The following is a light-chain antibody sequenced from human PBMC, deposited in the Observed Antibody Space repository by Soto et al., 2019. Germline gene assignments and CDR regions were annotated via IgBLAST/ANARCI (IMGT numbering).Light chain of an antibody. CDR3: QQRRNWPPT. Sequence: EIVLTQSTATLSLSPGERATLSCRASQSVNNFLAWYQQRPGQAPRLLMYEASNRATGVPARFSGSGSGTDFTLTISSLEPEDFAIYYCQQRRNWPPTFGQGTKV. V-gene: IGKV3-11*01. CDR1: QSVNNF. J-gene: IGKJ1*01. CDR2: EAS.